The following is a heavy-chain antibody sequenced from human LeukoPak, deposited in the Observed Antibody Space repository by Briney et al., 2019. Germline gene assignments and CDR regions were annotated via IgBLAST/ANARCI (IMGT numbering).Heavy chain of an antibody. CDR2: IHTTGTT. Sequence: SETLSLTCTVSGGSISTYYWSWIRQPAGKGLEWIGRIHTTGTTNYNPSLTGRVTVSVDTSKNQFSLKLSSVTAADTAVYYCARVQAAGLDYWGQGTLVTVSS. J-gene: IGHJ4*02. CDR3: ARVQAAGLDY. CDR1: GGSISTYY. V-gene: IGHV4-4*07. D-gene: IGHD6-13*01.